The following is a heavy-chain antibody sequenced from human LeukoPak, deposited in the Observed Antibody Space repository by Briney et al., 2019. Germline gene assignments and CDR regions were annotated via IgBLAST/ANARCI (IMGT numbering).Heavy chain of an antibody. CDR2: IIPIFGIA. Sequence: SVKVSCKASGGTFSSYAISWVRQAPGQGLEWMGRIIPIFGIASYAQKFQGRVTITADKSTSAAYMELSSLRSEDTAVYYCARDRENSGSYYRDWGQGTLVTVSS. CDR1: GGTFSSYA. V-gene: IGHV1-69*04. D-gene: IGHD1-26*01. J-gene: IGHJ4*02. CDR3: ARDRENSGSYYRD.